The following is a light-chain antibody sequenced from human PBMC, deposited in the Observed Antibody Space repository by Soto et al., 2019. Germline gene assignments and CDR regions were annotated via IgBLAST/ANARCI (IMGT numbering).Light chain of an antibody. CDR2: GAS. CDR3: QQHNNWPLT. J-gene: IGKJ4*01. V-gene: IGKV3-15*01. CDR1: QDISSN. Sequence: EIVMTQSPTTLSVSPGERGTLSCRASQDISSNLAWYQQKPGQTPRLLVYGASTRATGIPARFSGSGSGAQFTLTISSLQSEDFAVYYCQQHNNWPLTFGGGTKVDIK.